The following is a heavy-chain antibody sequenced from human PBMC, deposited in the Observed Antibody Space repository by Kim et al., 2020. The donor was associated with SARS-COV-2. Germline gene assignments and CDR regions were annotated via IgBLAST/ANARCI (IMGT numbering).Heavy chain of an antibody. CDR1: GFTFSSYA. J-gene: IGHJ4*02. D-gene: IGHD1-26*01. CDR2: ISGSGGST. CDR3: AKDHFRVGATLLDY. Sequence: GGSLRLSCAASGFTFSSYAMSWVRQAPGKGLEWVSAISGSGGSTYYADSVKGRFTISRDNSKNTLYLQMNSLRAEDTAVYYCAKDHFRVGATLLDYWGQGTLVTVSS. V-gene: IGHV3-23*01.